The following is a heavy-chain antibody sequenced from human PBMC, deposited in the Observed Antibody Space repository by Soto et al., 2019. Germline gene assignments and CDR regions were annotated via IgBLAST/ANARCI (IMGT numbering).Heavy chain of an antibody. V-gene: IGHV3-21*01. D-gene: IGHD3-22*01. Sequence: EVQLVESGGGLVKPGGSLRLSCAASGFTFSSYSMNWVRQAPGKGLEWVSSISSSSSYIYYGHSVKGRFTISRDNAKNSLYLQMNTLRAEDTAVYYCARGYHYYDSSGYDKWDAFDIWGQGTMVTVSS. CDR2: ISSSSSYI. CDR1: GFTFSSYS. CDR3: ARGYHYYDSSGYDKWDAFDI. J-gene: IGHJ3*02.